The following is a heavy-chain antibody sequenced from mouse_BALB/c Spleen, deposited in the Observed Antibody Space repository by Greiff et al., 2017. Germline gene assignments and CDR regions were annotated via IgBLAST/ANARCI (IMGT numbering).Heavy chain of an antibody. CDR2: INPGSGGT. CDR3: ARSRYDGYLFDY. D-gene: IGHD2-3*01. J-gene: IGHJ2*01. CDR1: GYAFTNYL. V-gene: IGHV1-54*01. Sequence: QVQLKESGAELVRPGTSVKVSCKASGYAFTNYLIEWVKQRPGQGLEWIGVINPGSGGTNYNEKFKGKATLTADKSSSTAYMQLSSLTSDDSAVYFCARSRYDGYLFDYWGQGTTLTVSS.